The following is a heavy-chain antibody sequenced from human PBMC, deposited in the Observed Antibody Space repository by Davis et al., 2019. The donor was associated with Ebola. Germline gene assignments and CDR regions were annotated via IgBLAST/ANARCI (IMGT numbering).Heavy chain of an antibody. CDR1: GRSISSPNYY. Sequence: MPSETLSLTCPVSGRSISSPNYYWDWIRQSPGTGLEWIGSISSSQFIYYNPPLQGRVSISVDTSKNQFSLNLRSVTAADTAVLYCARRNRSESFGLHAMDVWGQGTTVTVSS. J-gene: IGHJ6*02. V-gene: IGHV4-39*01. CDR2: ISSSQFI. D-gene: IGHD2/OR15-2a*01. CDR3: ARRNRSESFGLHAMDV.